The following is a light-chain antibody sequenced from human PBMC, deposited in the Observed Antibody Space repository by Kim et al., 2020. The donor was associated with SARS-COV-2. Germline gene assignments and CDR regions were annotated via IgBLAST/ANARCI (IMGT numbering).Light chain of an antibody. J-gene: IGLJ2*01. CDR3: NSRDSSGNHVV. CDR2: GKN. V-gene: IGLV3-19*01. Sequence: LDPKVRSTCHGDSHRSYYASWYQQQPGQAPVLVIYGKNNRPSGIPDRFSGYSSGNTASLTITGAQAEDEADYYCNSRDSSGNHVVFGGGTQLTVL. CDR1: SHRSYY.